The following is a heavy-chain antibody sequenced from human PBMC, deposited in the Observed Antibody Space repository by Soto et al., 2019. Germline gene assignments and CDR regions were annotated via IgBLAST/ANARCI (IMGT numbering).Heavy chain of an antibody. J-gene: IGHJ4*02. CDR2: ISNDGSNK. CDR1: GFSFSTYG. D-gene: IGHD3-16*01. CDR3: AKGFGNHWAFDY. V-gene: IGHV3-30*18. Sequence: QVHLVESGGGVVQPGRSLRLSCAASGFSFSTYGMHWVRQAPGKGLEWVAFISNDGSNKYYADSVKGRFTISRDNSKNTLYVQMNSLRAEDTGVYYWAKGFGNHWAFDYWGKVALFSVSS.